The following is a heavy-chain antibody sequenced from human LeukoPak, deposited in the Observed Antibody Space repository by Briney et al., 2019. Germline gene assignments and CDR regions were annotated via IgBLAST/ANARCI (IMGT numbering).Heavy chain of an antibody. CDR1: GGAISSSSYY. Sequence: SSETLSLTCNVPGGAISSSSYYWGWIRQPPGKGLEWIGSIYYSGSTYYNPSLKSRVTISVDTSKNQFSLKLSSVTAADTAVYYCANTPSFYYYYYMDVWGKGTTVTVSS. V-gene: IGHV4-39*07. CDR3: ANTPSFYYYYYMDV. J-gene: IGHJ6*03. CDR2: IYYSGST. D-gene: IGHD6-6*01.